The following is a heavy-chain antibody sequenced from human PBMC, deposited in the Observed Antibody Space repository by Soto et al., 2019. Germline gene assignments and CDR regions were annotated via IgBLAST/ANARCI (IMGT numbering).Heavy chain of an antibody. J-gene: IGHJ4*02. CDR2: IIPIFGTT. CDR3: ARDGGRGYGYGYRGLGY. CDR1: GGSFNNYG. D-gene: IGHD5-18*01. V-gene: IGHV1-69*06. Sequence: QVQLVQSGAEVKKPGSSVKVSCRASGGSFNNYGISWVRQAPGQGLEWMGGIIPIFGTTAYPQKLQGRVTITADKLTSTVYMELNSLRSDDTAVYYCARDGGRGYGYGYRGLGYWGQGTLVTVAS.